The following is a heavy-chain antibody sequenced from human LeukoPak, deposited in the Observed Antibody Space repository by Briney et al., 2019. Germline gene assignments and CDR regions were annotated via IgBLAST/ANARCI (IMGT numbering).Heavy chain of an antibody. CDR2: INGDGSRT. CDR3: ARDFGAPAP. J-gene: IGHJ5*02. CDR1: GFTFSNYW. V-gene: IGHV3-74*01. D-gene: IGHD3-3*01. Sequence: PGGSLRLSCAASGFTFSNYWMHWVRQAPGKGLVWVSRINGDGSRTNYADSVKGRFTISRDNAKNTLYLQMSIQRVEDKALYYCARDFGAPAPWGQGTLVTVSS.